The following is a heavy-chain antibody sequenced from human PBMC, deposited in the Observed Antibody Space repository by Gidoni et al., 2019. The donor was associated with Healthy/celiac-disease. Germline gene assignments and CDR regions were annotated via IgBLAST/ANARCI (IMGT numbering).Heavy chain of an antibody. V-gene: IGHV4-39*01. D-gene: IGHD6-6*01. CDR1: GGSISSSSYY. Sequence: QLQLQESGPGLVKPSETLSLTCTVSGGSISSSSYYWGWIRQPPGTGLEWIGSIYYSGRTYYNPSLKSRVTISVDTSKNQFSLKLSSVTAADTAVYYCARRPPQWYSSSRGPFDYWGQGTLVTVSS. J-gene: IGHJ4*02. CDR2: IYYSGRT. CDR3: ARRPPQWYSSSRGPFDY.